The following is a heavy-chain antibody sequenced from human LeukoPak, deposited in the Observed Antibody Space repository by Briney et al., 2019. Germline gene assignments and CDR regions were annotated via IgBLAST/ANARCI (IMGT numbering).Heavy chain of an antibody. J-gene: IGHJ4*02. CDR3: TRDRRDGYNYVDV. V-gene: IGHV4-59*01. Sequence: SETLSLTCTVSGGSINNYYWSWLRQPPGKGLEWIGFISYSGSTDYNPSLKSRVTMSVDTSKNQFSLKLKSVPPAATAIYYCTRDRRDGYNYVDVWGQGTLVTVSS. CDR1: GGSINNYY. CDR2: ISYSGST. D-gene: IGHD5-24*01.